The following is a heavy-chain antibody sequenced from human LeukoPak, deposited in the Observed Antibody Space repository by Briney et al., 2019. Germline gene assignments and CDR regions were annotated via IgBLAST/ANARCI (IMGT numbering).Heavy chain of an antibody. V-gene: IGHV3-23*01. J-gene: IGHJ4*02. CDR1: GFTFSSYG. Sequence: GGSLRLSCAASGFTFSSYGMSWVRQAPGKGLEWVSAISGSGGSTYYADSVKGRFTISRDNSKNSLYLQMNSLRTEDTALYYCAKSRSRLEIDYWGQGTLVTVSS. D-gene: IGHD3-16*01. CDR2: ISGSGGST. CDR3: AKSRSRLEIDY.